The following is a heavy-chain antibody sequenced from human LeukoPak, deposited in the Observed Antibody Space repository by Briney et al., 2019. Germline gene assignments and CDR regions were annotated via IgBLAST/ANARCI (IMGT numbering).Heavy chain of an antibody. CDR2: ITSGGNT. J-gene: IGHJ4*02. CDR1: GFTVSSNY. D-gene: IGHD5-12*01. Sequence: GGSLRLSCAASGFTVSSNYMNWVRQAPGKELEWVSVITSGGNTYYADSVKGRFTTSRDNSKNTLYVQMNSLRAEDTAIYYCARGRGYRDYDRPLDYWGQGTLVTVSS. CDR3: ARGRGYRDYDRPLDY. V-gene: IGHV3-53*01.